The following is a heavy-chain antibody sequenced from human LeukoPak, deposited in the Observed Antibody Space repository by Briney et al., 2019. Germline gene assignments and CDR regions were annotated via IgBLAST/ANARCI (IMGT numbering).Heavy chain of an antibody. J-gene: IGHJ1*01. CDR3: ARPYGDFEYFQH. CDR1: GGTFSSYA. Sequence: GASVKVSCKASGGTFSSYAISWVRQAPGQGLEWMGRIIPILGIANYAQKFQSRVTITADKSTSTAYMELSSLRSEDTAVYYCARPYGDFEYFQHWGQGTLVTVSS. CDR2: IIPILGIA. D-gene: IGHD4-17*01. V-gene: IGHV1-69*04.